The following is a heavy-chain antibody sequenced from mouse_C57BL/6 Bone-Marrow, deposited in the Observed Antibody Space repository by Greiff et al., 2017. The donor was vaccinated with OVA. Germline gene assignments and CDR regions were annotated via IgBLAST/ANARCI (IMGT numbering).Heavy chain of an antibody. CDR2: IDPSDSYT. CDR1: GYTFTSYW. V-gene: IGHV1-50*01. D-gene: IGHD1-1*01. CDR3: ARRSTVVAPYFDY. Sequence: QVQLQQPGAELVKPGASVKLSCKASGYTFTSYWMQWVKQRPGQGLEWIGEIDPSDSYTNYNQKFKGKATLTVDTSSSTAYMQLSSLTSEDSAVYYCARRSTVVAPYFDYWGQGTTLTGSS. J-gene: IGHJ2*01.